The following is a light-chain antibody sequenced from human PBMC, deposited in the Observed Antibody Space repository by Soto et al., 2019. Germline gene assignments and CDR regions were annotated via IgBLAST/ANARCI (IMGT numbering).Light chain of an antibody. J-gene: IGLJ1*01. CDR1: SSDVGAYNR. V-gene: IGLV2-14*01. Sequence: QSALTQPASVSGSPGQSITISCTGTSSDVGAYNRVSWYQQHSGKAPKLMIYEVSNRPSGVSNRFSGSKSGNTAPLTISGLQAEDEADYYCLSYTTSSSYVFGTGTKLTVL. CDR3: LSYTTSSSYV. CDR2: EVS.